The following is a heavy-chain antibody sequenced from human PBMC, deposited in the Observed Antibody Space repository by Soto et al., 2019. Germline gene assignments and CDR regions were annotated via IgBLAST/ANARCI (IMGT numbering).Heavy chain of an antibody. CDR2: ISYDGSNK. D-gene: IGHD3-3*01. CDR1: GFTFGSYA. CDR3: ARDKARFLEWLSSQNYYGMDV. V-gene: IGHV3-30-3*01. Sequence: PGGSLRLSCAASGFTFGSYAMHWVRQAPGKGLEWVAVISYDGSNKYYADSVKGRFTISRDNSKNTLYLQMNSLRAEDTAVYYCARDKARFLEWLSSQNYYGMDVWGQGTTVTVSS. J-gene: IGHJ6*02.